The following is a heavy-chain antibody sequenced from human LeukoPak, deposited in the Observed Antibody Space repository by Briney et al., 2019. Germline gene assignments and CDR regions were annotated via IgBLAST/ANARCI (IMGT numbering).Heavy chain of an antibody. CDR2: ISYDGSNK. CDR1: GFTFSSYG. Sequence: AGGSLRLSCAASGFTFSSYGMHWVRQAPGKGLEWVAVISYDGSNKYYADSVKGRFTISRDNSKNTLYLQMNSLRAEDTAVYYCAKDRCSNGIGCYYYYMDVWGKGTTVTISS. CDR3: AKDRCSNGIGCYYYYMDV. D-gene: IGHD2-8*01. V-gene: IGHV3-30*18. J-gene: IGHJ6*03.